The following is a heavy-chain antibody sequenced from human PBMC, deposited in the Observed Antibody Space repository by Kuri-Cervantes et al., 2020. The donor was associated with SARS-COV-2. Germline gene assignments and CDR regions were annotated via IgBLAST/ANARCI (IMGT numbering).Heavy chain of an antibody. CDR1: GGSSSGYY. CDR2: IYYSGSI. V-gene: IGHV4-30-4*08. CDR3: ARATDSSTFGVVIDDAFDI. Sequence: LSCAVNGGSSSGYYWSWIRPSPWKCLEWIGYIYYSGSIYYNPSLKSRVTISVDTSKNQFSPKLSSVTAADTAVCYCARATDSSTFGVVIDDAFDICGHGTKVTVSS. D-gene: IGHD3-3*01. J-gene: IGHJ3*02.